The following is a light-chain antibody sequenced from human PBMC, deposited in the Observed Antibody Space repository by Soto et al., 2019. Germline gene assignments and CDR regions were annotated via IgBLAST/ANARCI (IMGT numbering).Light chain of an antibody. CDR3: QQRAGWPPT. Sequence: IVLTQSPATVSLSTGERATLSCWASQSLSSYLAWYQQKPGQAPRLLIYDASNRANGIPARFTGSGSGTDFTLTISSLEPEDFAVYFCQQRAGWPPTFGGGTKVDIK. CDR2: DAS. V-gene: IGKV3-11*01. J-gene: IGKJ4*01. CDR1: QSLSSY.